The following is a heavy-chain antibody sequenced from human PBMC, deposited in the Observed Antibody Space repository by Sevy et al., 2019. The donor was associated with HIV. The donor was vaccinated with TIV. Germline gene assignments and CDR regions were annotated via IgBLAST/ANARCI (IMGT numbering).Heavy chain of an antibody. CDR3: AEDLTSLMTTMSAFDF. V-gene: IGHV3-23*01. Sequence: GGSLRLSCAVSGFTFSDYAMTWVRQAPGKGLEWVSGISGSGRKTFYTDSVKGRFTISRDNSKNTVFLQMSTLRAEDTAVYYGAEDLTSLMTTMSAFDFWGQGTLVTVSS. CDR2: ISGSGRKT. D-gene: IGHD4-17*01. CDR1: GFTFSDYA. J-gene: IGHJ4*02.